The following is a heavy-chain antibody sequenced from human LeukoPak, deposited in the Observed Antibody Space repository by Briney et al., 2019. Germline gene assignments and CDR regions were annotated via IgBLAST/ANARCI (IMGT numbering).Heavy chain of an antibody. CDR2: IYHSGST. V-gene: IGHV4-38-2*02. J-gene: IGHJ5*02. CDR1: GYSISSGYY. CDR3: ARSPDYYGSGSYYNVPGWFDP. Sequence: SETPSLTCTVSGYSISSGYYWGWIRQPPGKGLGWIGSIYHSGSTYYNPSLKSRVTISVDTSKNQFSLKLSSVTAADTAVYYCARSPDYYGSGSYYNVPGWFDPWGQGTLVTVSS. D-gene: IGHD3-10*01.